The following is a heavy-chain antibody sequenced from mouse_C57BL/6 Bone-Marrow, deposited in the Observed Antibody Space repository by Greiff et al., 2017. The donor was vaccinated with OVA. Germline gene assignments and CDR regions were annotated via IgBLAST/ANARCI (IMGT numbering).Heavy chain of an antibody. Sequence: QVQLQQSGPGLVQPSQSLSITCTVSGFLLTSYGVHWVRQSPGKGLEWLGVIWSGGSTDYNAAFISRLSISKDTSKSQVFFKMNSLQADDTAIYYCARNFYYYGSYWYFDVWGTGTTVTVSS. CDR3: ARNFYYYGSYWYFDV. J-gene: IGHJ1*03. V-gene: IGHV2-2*01. CDR2: IWSGGST. D-gene: IGHD1-1*01. CDR1: GFLLTSYG.